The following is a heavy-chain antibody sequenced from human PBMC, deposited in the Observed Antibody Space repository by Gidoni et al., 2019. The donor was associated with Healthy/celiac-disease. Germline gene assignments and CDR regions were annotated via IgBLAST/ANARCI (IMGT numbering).Heavy chain of an antibody. CDR3: AREAGCGGDCQHRNDYYYYGMDV. V-gene: IGHV3-21*01. J-gene: IGHJ6*02. Sequence: ELQLVESGGGLVKPGGSLRLSCAASGFPFSSYSMNWVRRAPGKGLEWVSSMSSSSSYIYYADSVKGRFTISRDNAKNSLYLQMNSLRAEDTAVYYCAREAGCGGDCQHRNDYYYYGMDVWGQGTTVTVS. CDR2: MSSSSSYI. CDR1: GFPFSSYS. D-gene: IGHD2-21*02.